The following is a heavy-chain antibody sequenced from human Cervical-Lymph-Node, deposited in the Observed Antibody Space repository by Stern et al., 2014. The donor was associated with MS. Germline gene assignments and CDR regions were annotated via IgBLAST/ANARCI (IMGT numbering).Heavy chain of an antibody. V-gene: IGHV7-4-1*02. D-gene: IGHD3-22*01. CDR1: GYTFTRYT. CDR2: INTNTGNP. J-gene: IGHJ4*02. CDR3: ARGHRDYDSSPYLDY. Sequence: VQLVQSGSELKKPGASVKISCKASGYTFTRYTMSWLRQAPGQGLEWMGWINTNTGNPTYAQGFTGQFVFSLDTSVSTAYLQISSLKAEDTAVYYCARGHRDYDSSPYLDYWGQGTLVTVSS.